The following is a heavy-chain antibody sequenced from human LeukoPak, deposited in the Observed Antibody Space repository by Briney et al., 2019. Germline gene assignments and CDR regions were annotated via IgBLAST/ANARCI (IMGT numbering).Heavy chain of an antibody. CDR2: ISSSGGST. CDR3: ARGIVY. Sequence: SGGSLRLSCAASGFAFSSYEMNWVRQAPGKGLEWVSYISSSGGSTYYADSVKGRFTISRDNAKNSLYLQMNSLRPEDTAVYYCARGIVYWGQGTLVTVSS. D-gene: IGHD3-22*01. V-gene: IGHV3-48*03. CDR1: GFAFSSYE. J-gene: IGHJ4*02.